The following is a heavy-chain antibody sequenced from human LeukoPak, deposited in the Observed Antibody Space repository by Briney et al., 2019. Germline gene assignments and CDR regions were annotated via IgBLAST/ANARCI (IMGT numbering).Heavy chain of an antibody. Sequence: GGSLRLSCAASGFTFSSYRMSWVRQAPGKGLEWVANIKQDGSEKYYVDSVKGRFTISRDNAKNSLYLQMNSLRAEDTAVYYCARDEYSYGYNTVYYYGMDVWGQGTTVTVSS. D-gene: IGHD5-18*01. J-gene: IGHJ6*02. V-gene: IGHV3-7*01. CDR2: IKQDGSEK. CDR3: ARDEYSYGYNTVYYYGMDV. CDR1: GFTFSSYR.